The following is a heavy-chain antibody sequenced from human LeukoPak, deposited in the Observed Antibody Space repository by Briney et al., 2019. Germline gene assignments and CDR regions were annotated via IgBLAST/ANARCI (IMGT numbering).Heavy chain of an antibody. J-gene: IGHJ5*02. CDR2: IYPGDSDT. V-gene: IGHV5-51*01. CDR1: GYSFTSYW. Sequence: GESLKISCKGSGYSFTSYWIGWVRQMPGKGLEWMGIIYPGDSDTRYSPSFQGQVTISADKSISTAYLQWSSLKASDTAMYYCARRCLCSRTSCYGSWFDPWGQGTLVTVSS. CDR3: ARRCLCSRTSCYGSWFDP. D-gene: IGHD2-2*01.